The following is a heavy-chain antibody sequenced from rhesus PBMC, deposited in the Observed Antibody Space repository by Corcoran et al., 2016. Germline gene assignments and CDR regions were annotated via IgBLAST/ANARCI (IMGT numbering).Heavy chain of an antibody. V-gene: IGHV4-165*01. CDR3: ARGYSGYDY. D-gene: IGHD5-42*01. J-gene: IGHJ4*01. Sequence: QVQLQESGPGLVKPSETLSLTCAVSGGSFRGHYWGWIRQLPGKGLEWIWYISGSSWSPDYNPSLKSRVTISTDTSKNQFSLKLSSVTAADTAVYYCARGYSGYDYWGQGVLVTVSS. CDR2: ISGSSWSP. CDR1: GGSFRGHY.